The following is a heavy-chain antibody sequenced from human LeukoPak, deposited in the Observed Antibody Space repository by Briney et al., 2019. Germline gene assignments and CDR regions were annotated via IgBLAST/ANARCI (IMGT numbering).Heavy chain of an antibody. J-gene: IGHJ4*02. Sequence: GGSLRLSCAASGFTFSNVWMSWVRQAPGKGLEWVSVIYDSGTTYYADSVKGRFLIFRDTSKNTVDLQMNSLRVEDTAVYYCAGRRNSGWYAYWGQGTLVTVSS. CDR2: IYDSGTT. V-gene: IGHV3-53*01. D-gene: IGHD6-19*01. CDR1: GFTFSNVW. CDR3: AGRRNSGWYAY.